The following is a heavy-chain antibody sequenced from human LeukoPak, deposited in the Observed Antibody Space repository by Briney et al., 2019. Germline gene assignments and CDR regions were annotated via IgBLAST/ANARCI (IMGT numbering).Heavy chain of an antibody. J-gene: IGHJ4*02. CDR1: GFTFGDYA. Sequence: GGSLRLSCTASGFTFGDYAMTWVRQAPGKGLEWVGFISSEAYGGTPEYAASVKGRFTISRDDSKSIAYLQMNSLKTEDTAVYYCTRDQTPYYWGQGTLVTVSS. V-gene: IGHV3-49*04. CDR2: ISSEAYGGTP. CDR3: TRDQTPYY.